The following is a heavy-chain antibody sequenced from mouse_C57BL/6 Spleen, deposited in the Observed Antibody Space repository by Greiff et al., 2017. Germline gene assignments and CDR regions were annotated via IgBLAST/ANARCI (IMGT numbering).Heavy chain of an antibody. CDR1: GYTFTSYW. Sequence: QVQLQQPGAELVRPGSSVKLSCKASGYTFTSYWMHWVKQRPIQGLEWIGNIDPSDSETHYNQKFKDKATLTVDKSSSTAYMQLSSLTSEDSAVYYCARWGLLRYLDDWGQGTTLTVSS. CDR3: ARWGLLRYLDD. V-gene: IGHV1-52*01. J-gene: IGHJ2*01. CDR2: IDPSDSET. D-gene: IGHD1-1*01.